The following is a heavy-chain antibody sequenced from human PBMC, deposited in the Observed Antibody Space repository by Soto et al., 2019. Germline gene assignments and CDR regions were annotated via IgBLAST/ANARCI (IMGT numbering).Heavy chain of an antibody. CDR1: GFTFRSYH. J-gene: IGHJ5*02. V-gene: IGHV3-30-3*01. Sequence: QVQLVESGGGVVQPGRSLRLSCAASGFTFRSYHMHWVRQAPGKGLEWVASISYDENNKYYTDSVKGRFTISKDNSKNTLYLKRNSLRDEDTAVYYCARAMDAAMASKDNWFDPWGQGTLVTVSS. CDR3: ARAMDAAMASKDNWFDP. D-gene: IGHD5-18*01. CDR2: ISYDENNK.